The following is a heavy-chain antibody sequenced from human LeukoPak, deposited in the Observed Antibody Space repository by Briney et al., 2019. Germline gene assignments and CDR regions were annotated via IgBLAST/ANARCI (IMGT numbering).Heavy chain of an antibody. CDR3: ASLDSTRQFDY. V-gene: IGHV3-30*19. D-gene: IGHD5-24*01. J-gene: IGHJ4*02. Sequence: PGGSLRLSCAASGFTFSSYGMHWVRQAPGKGLEWVALISFDGNSKYYTDSVKGRFTISRDNSKNTLYLQMNSLRAEDTAVYYCASLDSTRQFDYWGQGTLVTASS. CDR2: ISFDGNSK. CDR1: GFTFSSYG.